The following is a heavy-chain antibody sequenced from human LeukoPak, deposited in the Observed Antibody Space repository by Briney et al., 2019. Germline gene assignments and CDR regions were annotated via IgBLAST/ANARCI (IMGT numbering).Heavy chain of an antibody. CDR2: IIPIFGTA. Sequence: GASVKVSCKASGGTFSSYAISWVRQAPGQGLEWMGGIIPIFGTANYTQKFQGRVTITTDESTSTAYMELSSLRSEDTAVYYCARSDESYSVGAIGSRISVAFDIWGQGTMVTVSS. CDR3: ARSDESYSVGAIGSRISVAFDI. D-gene: IGHD1-26*01. V-gene: IGHV1-69*05. CDR1: GGTFSSYA. J-gene: IGHJ3*02.